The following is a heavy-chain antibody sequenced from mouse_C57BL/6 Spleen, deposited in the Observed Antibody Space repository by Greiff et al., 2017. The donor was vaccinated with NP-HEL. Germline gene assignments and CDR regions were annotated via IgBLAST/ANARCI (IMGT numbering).Heavy chain of an antibody. CDR2: ISYDGSN. J-gene: IGHJ3*01. CDR1: GYSITSGYY. Sequence: EVKLMESGPGLVKPSQSLSLTCSVTGYSITSGYYWNWIRQFPGNKLEWMGYISYDGSNNYNPSLKNRISLTRDTSKNQFFLKLNSVTTEDTATYYCAREGGSTVVVPFAYWGQGTLVTVSA. V-gene: IGHV3-6*01. CDR3: AREGGSTVVVPFAY. D-gene: IGHD1-1*01.